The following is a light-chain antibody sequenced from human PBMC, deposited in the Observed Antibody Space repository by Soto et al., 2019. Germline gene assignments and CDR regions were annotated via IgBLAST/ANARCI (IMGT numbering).Light chain of an antibody. CDR3: QQRSNWTLT. V-gene: IGKV3-11*01. J-gene: IGKJ5*01. CDR1: QSVSSY. CDR2: DAS. Sequence: EIVLTQSPATLSLSPGERATLSCRASQSVSSYLAGYQQKPGQAPRLLIYDASNRATGIPPRFSGSGSGTDFTLTISSLEPEDFAVYYCQQRSNWTLTFGQGTRLEIK.